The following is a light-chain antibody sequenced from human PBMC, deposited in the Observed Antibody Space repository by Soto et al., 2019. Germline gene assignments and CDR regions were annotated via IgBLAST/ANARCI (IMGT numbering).Light chain of an antibody. CDR1: QGVNNY. V-gene: IGKV1-9*01. CDR3: QQYGTSLLT. CDR2: GAS. Sequence: DIQLTQSPSFLSASVGDRVTITCRASQGVNNYLAWYQQTPGKAPKFLIYGASTLYSGVPSRFSGSGSGTDFTLTISRLEPEDFAVYYCQQYGTSLLTFGGGTKVEIK. J-gene: IGKJ4*01.